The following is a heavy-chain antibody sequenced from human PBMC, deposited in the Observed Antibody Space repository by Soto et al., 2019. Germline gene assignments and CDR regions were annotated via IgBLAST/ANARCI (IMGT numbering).Heavy chain of an antibody. CDR2: IYYSGST. CDR3: ARGIVVVPGAMRYYYYGMDV. D-gene: IGHD2-2*01. Sequence: PSETLSLTCTVSGGSISSYYWSWIRQPPGKGPEWIGYIYYSGSTNYNPSLKSRVTISVDTSKNQFSLKLSSVTAADTAVYYCARGIVVVPGAMRYYYYGMDVWGQGTTVTVSS. CDR1: GGSISSYY. V-gene: IGHV4-59*01. J-gene: IGHJ6*02.